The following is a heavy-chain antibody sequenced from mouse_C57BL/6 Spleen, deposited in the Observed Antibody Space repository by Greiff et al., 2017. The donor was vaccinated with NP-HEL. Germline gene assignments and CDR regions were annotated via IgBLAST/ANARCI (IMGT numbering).Heavy chain of an antibody. V-gene: IGHV7-3*01. D-gene: IGHD2-3*01. CDR3: ASYDDGYFWYFDV. CDR1: GFTFTDYY. CDR2: IRNKANGYTT. J-gene: IGHJ1*03. Sequence: EVMLVESGGGLVQPGGSLSLSCAASGFTFTDYYMSWVRQPPGKALEWLGFIRNKANGYTTEYSASVKGRFTISRDNSQSILYLQMNALGAEDSATYDGASYDDGYFWYFDVWGTGTTVTVSS.